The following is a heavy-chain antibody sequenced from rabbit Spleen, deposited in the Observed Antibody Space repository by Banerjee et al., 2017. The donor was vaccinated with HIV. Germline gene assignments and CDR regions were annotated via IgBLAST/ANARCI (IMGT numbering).Heavy chain of an antibody. V-gene: IGHV1S45*01. J-gene: IGHJ6*01. CDR1: GIDFSDNSY. D-gene: IGHD8-1*01. Sequence: QQQLEESGGGLVKPGGTLTLTCKASGIDFSDNSYMCWVRQAPGKGLEWIVCIESGSSGFSCFASWAKGRFTISKTSSTTVTLQMTSLTAADTATYFCARDTGSSFSPYGMDLWGQGTLVTVS. CDR2: IESGSSGFS. CDR3: ARDTGSSFSPYGMDL.